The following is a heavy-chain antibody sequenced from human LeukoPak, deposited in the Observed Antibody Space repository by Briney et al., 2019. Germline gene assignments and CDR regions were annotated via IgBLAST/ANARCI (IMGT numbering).Heavy chain of an antibody. D-gene: IGHD2-15*01. CDR1: GFTFSSYA. V-gene: IGHV3-23*01. Sequence: SGGSLRLSCADSGFTFSSYAMNWVRQAPGKGLEWVSVICGSSSSTYYVDSVKGRFTISRDNSKNTLYLQMNSLRAEDTAIYYCAKGSGGSCHSATDYWGQGTLVTVSS. CDR2: ICGSSSST. J-gene: IGHJ4*02. CDR3: AKGSGGSCHSATDY.